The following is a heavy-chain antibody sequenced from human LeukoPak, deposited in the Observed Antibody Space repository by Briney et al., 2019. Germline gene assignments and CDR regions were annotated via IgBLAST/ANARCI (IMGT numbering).Heavy chain of an antibody. D-gene: IGHD6-13*01. J-gene: IGHJ5*02. V-gene: IGHV3-33*01. CDR2: IWYDGSNK. Sequence: GGSLRLSCAASGFTFSSYGMHWVRQAPGKGLEWVAVIWYDGSNKYYADSVKGRFTISRDNSKNTLYLQMNSLRAEDTAVYYCARDQGPIIAAAGTEDWFDPWGQGTLVTVSS. CDR1: GFTFSSYG. CDR3: ARDQGPIIAAAGTEDWFDP.